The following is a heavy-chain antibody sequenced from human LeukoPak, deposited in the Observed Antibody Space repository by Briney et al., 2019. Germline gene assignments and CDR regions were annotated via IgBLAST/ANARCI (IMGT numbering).Heavy chain of an antibody. D-gene: IGHD6-13*01. V-gene: IGHV3-30*18. J-gene: IGHJ6*02. CDR2: ISYDGSNK. Sequence: SLRLSCAASGFTFSSYGMHWVRQAPGKGLEWVAVISYDGSNKYYADSVKGRFTISRDNSKNTLYLQMNSLRAEDTAVYYCAKDLLRSSSSWARLYYYYGMDVWGQGTTVTVSS. CDR1: GFTFSSYG. CDR3: AKDLLRSSSSWARLYYYYGMDV.